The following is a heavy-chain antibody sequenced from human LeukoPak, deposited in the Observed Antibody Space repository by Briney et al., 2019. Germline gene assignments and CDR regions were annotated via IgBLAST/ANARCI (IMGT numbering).Heavy chain of an antibody. Sequence: SRTLSLTCTVSGGSISSGDYYWSWIRQPPGKGLEWIGYIYYSGSTYYNPSLKSRVTISVDTSKNQFSLKLSSVTAADTAVYYCARDHIPRFDRRGMDVWGKGTTVTVSS. CDR1: GGSISSGDYY. V-gene: IGHV4-30-4*01. J-gene: IGHJ6*04. CDR3: ARDHIPRFDRRGMDV. CDR2: IYYSGST. D-gene: IGHD3-16*01.